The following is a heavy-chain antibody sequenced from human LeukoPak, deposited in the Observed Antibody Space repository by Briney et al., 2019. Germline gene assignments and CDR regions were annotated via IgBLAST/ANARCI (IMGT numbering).Heavy chain of an antibody. CDR2: INPSGGST. J-gene: IGHJ5*02. Sequence: ASVKVSCKASGYTFTSYYMHWVRQAPGQGLEWMGIINPSGGSTSYAQKFQGRVTMTTDTSTSTAYMELRSLRSDDTAVYYCARELELREYNWFDPWGQGTLVTVSS. D-gene: IGHD1-7*01. CDR3: ARELELREYNWFDP. CDR1: GYTFTSYY. V-gene: IGHV1-46*01.